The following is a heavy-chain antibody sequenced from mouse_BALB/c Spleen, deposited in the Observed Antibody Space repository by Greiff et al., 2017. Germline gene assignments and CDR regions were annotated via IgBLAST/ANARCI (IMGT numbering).Heavy chain of an antibody. CDR2: INPNNGGT. CDR3: ARWLRRYFDY. CDR1: GYTFTDYN. Sequence: EVQRVESGPELVKPGASVKIPCKASGYTFTDYNMDWVKQSHGKSLEWIGDINPNNGGTIYNQKFKGKATLTVDKSSSTAYMELRSLTSEDTAVYYCARWLRRYFDYWGQGTTLTVSS. J-gene: IGHJ2*01. V-gene: IGHV1-18*01. D-gene: IGHD2-2*01.